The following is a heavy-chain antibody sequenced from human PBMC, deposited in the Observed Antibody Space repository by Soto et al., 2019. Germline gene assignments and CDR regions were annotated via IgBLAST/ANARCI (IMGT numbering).Heavy chain of an antibody. CDR3: ARFLAGAIYAFDI. D-gene: IGHD1-26*01. V-gene: IGHV5-51*01. J-gene: IGHJ3*02. CDR2: IYPGDSDT. CDR1: GYSFTSYW. Sequence: PGESLKISCKGSGYSFTSYWIGWVSQMPGKGLEWMGIIYPGDSDTRYSPSFQGQVTISADKSISTAYLQWSSLKASDTAMYYCARFLAGAIYAFDIWGQGTMVTVSS.